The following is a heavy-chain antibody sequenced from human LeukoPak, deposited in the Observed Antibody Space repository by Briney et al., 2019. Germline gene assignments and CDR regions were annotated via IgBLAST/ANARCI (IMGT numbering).Heavy chain of an antibody. CDR2: IYHSGST. V-gene: IGHV4-59*12. CDR3: AREGDTAMLL. Sequence: SETLSLTCTVSGGSIRSYYWRWLRRPPGKGLEWIGEIYHSGSTNYNPSLKSRVTISVDKSKNQFSLKLSSVTAADTAVYYCAREGDTAMLLWGQGTLVTVSS. CDR1: GGSIRSYY. J-gene: IGHJ4*02. D-gene: IGHD5-18*01.